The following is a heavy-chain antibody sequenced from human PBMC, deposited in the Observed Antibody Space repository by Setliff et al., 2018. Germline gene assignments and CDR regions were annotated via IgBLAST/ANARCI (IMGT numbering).Heavy chain of an antibody. CDR1: GGSMTAYF. Sequence: PSETLSLTCTVSGGSMTAYFWSWIRQTPDKRLEWIGYVFYSGSANYNPALESRVTISVDTSKSQFSLKLSSVTAADTAVYYCARAHTWSLPNDNSGYPGWFDPWGQGTLVTVSS. CDR2: VFYSGSA. D-gene: IGHD3-22*01. CDR3: ARAHTWSLPNDNSGYPGWFDP. V-gene: IGHV4-59*08. J-gene: IGHJ5*02.